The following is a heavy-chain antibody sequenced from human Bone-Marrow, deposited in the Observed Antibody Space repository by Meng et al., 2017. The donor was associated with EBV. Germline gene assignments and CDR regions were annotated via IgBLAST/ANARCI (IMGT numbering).Heavy chain of an antibody. CDR3: ATTDPLRFDY. J-gene: IGHJ4*02. Sequence: QLQLVESWGGVVQPGRSLRLSCTASGFTFSNFGLHWVRQAPGKGLEWVAVISSDGGDEYYADSVKGRFSISRDNSKNTLYLQMNSLRVEDTAVYYCATTDPLRFDYWGQGTLVTVSS. CDR2: ISSDGGDE. CDR1: GFTFSNFG. V-gene: IGHV3-30*03.